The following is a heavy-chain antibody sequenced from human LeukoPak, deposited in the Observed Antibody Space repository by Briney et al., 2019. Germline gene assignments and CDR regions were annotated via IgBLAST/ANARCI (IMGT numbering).Heavy chain of an antibody. Sequence: GGSLRLSCAASGFTVSSNYMSWVRQAPGKGLEWVSVIYSGGSTYYADSVKGRFTFSRDNSKTSLYLQMNSLRAEDTAVYYCARDLSGVTGYTYGRGIDYWGQGTLVTVSS. D-gene: IGHD5-18*01. CDR3: ARDLSGVTGYTYGRGIDY. J-gene: IGHJ4*02. CDR2: IYSGGST. CDR1: GFTVSSNY. V-gene: IGHV3-66*01.